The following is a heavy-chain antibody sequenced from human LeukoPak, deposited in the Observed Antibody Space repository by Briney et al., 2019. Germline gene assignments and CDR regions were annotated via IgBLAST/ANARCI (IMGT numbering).Heavy chain of an antibody. CDR2: ISSSSSAI. V-gene: IGHV3-48*01. CDR3: ARDPRYSSSWSQGDYMDV. J-gene: IGHJ6*03. Sequence: PGGSLRLSCVVSGLTFNTYSMNWVRQAPGKGLEWVSYISSSSSAIYYADSVQGRFTISRDNAKNSLYLQMDSLRVEDTAVYYCARDPRYSSSWSQGDYMDVWGKGTTVTVSS. D-gene: IGHD6-13*01. CDR1: GLTFNTYS.